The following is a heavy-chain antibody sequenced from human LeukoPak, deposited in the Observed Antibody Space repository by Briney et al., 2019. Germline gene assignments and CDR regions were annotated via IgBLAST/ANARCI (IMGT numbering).Heavy chain of an antibody. V-gene: IGHV1-2*02. D-gene: IGHD5-18*01. Sequence: ASVKVSCKASGYTFTGYYMHWVRQAPGQGLEWMGWINPNSGGTNYAQKFQGRVTMTRDTSISTAYMELSRLRSDDTAVYYCARDEYSYGNVDYWGQGTLVTVSS. CDR3: ARDEYSYGNVDY. J-gene: IGHJ4*02. CDR2: INPNSGGT. CDR1: GYTFTGYY.